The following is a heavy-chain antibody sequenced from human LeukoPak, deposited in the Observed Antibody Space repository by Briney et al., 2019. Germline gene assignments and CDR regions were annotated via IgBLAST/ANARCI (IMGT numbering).Heavy chain of an antibody. D-gene: IGHD3-10*01. CDR2: IYHSGST. CDR3: ARGGFMVRGVIIPPLFDY. J-gene: IGHJ4*02. CDR1: GGSFSGYS. Sequence: KTSETLSLTCAVYGGSFSGYSWNWIRQPPVKGLEWIGEIYHSGSTNYNPSLKSRVTISVDKSKNQFSLKLSSVTAADTAVYYCARGGFMVRGVIIPPLFDYWGQGTLVTVSS. V-gene: IGHV4-34*01.